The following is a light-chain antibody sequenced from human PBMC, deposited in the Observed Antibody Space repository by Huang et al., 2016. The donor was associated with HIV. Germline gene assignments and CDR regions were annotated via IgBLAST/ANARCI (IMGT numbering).Light chain of an antibody. Sequence: DIQMTQSPSSLSASVGDRVTITCQASQDISNYLNWYQQKPGKAPKLLIYDAYNLEKGGPSRFSGSGSGTDFTFTISSLQPEDIATYYCQQYDNLPLTFGGGTKVEIK. CDR1: QDISNY. V-gene: IGKV1-33*01. J-gene: IGKJ4*01. CDR2: DAY. CDR3: QQYDNLPLT.